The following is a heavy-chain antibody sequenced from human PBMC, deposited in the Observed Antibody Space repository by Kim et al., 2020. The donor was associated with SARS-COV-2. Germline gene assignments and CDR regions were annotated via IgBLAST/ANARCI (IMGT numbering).Heavy chain of an antibody. D-gene: IGHD6-6*01. J-gene: IGHJ5*02. CDR3: ARLREDSSSFPKGFDP. CDR1: GYSFTSYW. V-gene: IGHV5-51*01. Sequence: GESLKISCKGSGYSFTSYWIGWVRQMPGKGLEWMGIIYPGDSDTRYSPSFQGQVTISADKSISTAYLQWSSLKASDTAMYYCARLREDSSSFPKGFDPWGQGTLVTVSS. CDR2: IYPGDSDT.